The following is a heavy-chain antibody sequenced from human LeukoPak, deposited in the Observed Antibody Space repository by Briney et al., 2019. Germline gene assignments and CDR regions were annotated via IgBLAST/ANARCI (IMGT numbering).Heavy chain of an antibody. V-gene: IGHV3-30*04. CDR2: ISYDGSNK. CDR1: GFTFSSYA. CDR3: ARGRPDIVVVPASDY. Sequence: GRSLRLSCAASGFTFSSYAMHWVRQAPGKGLEWVAVISYDGSNKYYADSVKGRFTISRDNSKNTLYLQMNSLRAEDTAVYYCARGRPDIVVVPASDYWGQGTLVTVSS. D-gene: IGHD2-2*01. J-gene: IGHJ4*02.